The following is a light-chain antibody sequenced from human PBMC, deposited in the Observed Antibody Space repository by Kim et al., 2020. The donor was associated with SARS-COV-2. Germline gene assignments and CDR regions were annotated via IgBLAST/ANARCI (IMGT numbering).Light chain of an antibody. CDR2: RTS. J-gene: IGKJ1*01. CDR1: EVVSSS. Sequence: SPGERADPSCRASEVVSSSALAWYQHKPGHSPRLVIYRTSTRATGVPARFSGSRSGTEFTLTISSLQSEDFAIYYCQQNNNWPWTFGQGTKVDIK. CDR3: QQNNNWPWT. V-gene: IGKV3-15*01.